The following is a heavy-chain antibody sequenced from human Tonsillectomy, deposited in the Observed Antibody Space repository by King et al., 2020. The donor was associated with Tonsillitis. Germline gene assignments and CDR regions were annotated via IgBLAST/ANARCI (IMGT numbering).Heavy chain of an antibody. CDR3: ARDRACGTFDF. J-gene: IGHJ4*02. D-gene: IGHD1-26*01. CDR2: IIPFSGTA. CDR1: GGTFSSYA. Sequence: QLVQSGAEVKKPGSSVKVSCKASGGTFSSYAINWVRQAPGQGPEWMGGIIPFSGTANYAQTFQGRVTITADESTNTVYMELSSLRSEDTAVYYCARDRACGTFDFGGQGTLVTVSS. V-gene: IGHV1-69*12.